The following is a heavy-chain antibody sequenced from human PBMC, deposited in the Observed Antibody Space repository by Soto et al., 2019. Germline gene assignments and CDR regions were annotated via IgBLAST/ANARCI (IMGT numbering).Heavy chain of an antibody. CDR2: IYHSGST. Sequence: PSETLSLTCAVSGYSISSGYYWGWIRQPPGKGLEWIGSIYHSGSTYYNPSLKSRVTISVDTSKNQFSLKLSSVTAADTAVYYCARDRPYSSGWFDYWGQGTLVTVSS. J-gene: IGHJ4*02. CDR1: GYSISSGYY. V-gene: IGHV4-38-2*02. D-gene: IGHD6-19*01. CDR3: ARDRPYSSGWFDY.